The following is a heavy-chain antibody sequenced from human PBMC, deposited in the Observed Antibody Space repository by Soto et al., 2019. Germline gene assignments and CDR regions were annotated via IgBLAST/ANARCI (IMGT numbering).Heavy chain of an antibody. CDR3: AKDLRGVNDFMDY. D-gene: IGHD3-10*01. Sequence: QVQMVESGGGVVQPGRSLRLSCAASGFTFSSYGMHWVRQAPGKGLEWVAVISYDGSNKYYADSVKGRFTISRDNSKNTLYLQMNSLRAEDTAVYYCAKDLRGVNDFMDYWGQGTLVTVSS. V-gene: IGHV3-30*18. CDR2: ISYDGSNK. J-gene: IGHJ4*02. CDR1: GFTFSSYG.